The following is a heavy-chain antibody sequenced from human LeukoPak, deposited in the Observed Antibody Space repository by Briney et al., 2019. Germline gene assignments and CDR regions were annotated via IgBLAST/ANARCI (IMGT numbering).Heavy chain of an antibody. V-gene: IGHV3-7*01. D-gene: IGHD2-15*01. Sequence: PGGSLGLSCAASGFSFSYYWMSWVRQAPGKGLEWVANTKEDGSGSSYVDSVKGRFTISRDNAKNSLYLQMNSLRAEDTAVYYCAKGGVVGTRYYFDSWGQGTLVTVSS. CDR2: TKEDGSGS. CDR1: GFSFSYYW. CDR3: AKGGVVGTRYYFDS. J-gene: IGHJ4*02.